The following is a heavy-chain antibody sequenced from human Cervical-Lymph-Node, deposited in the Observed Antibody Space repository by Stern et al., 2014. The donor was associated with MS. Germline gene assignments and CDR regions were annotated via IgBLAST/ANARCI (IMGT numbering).Heavy chain of an antibody. V-gene: IGHV1-18*01. Sequence: QLVQSGAEVGKPGASVKVSCKASGYTFSNYGISWVRQAPGQGLEWMGGISAYNLNTNYAQKLQGRVTMTTDTSTNTAYMELKSLRFDDTAVYYCARAPSTSPPYLDYWGQGTLVTVSS. CDR3: ARAPSTSPPYLDY. J-gene: IGHJ4*02. CDR1: GYTFSNYG. D-gene: IGHD6-6*01. CDR2: ISAYNLNT.